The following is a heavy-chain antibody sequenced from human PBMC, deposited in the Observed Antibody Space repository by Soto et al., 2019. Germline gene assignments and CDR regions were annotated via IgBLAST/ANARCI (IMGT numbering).Heavy chain of an antibody. CDR1: GGSFSGYY. Sequence: QVQLQQWGAGLLKPSETLSLTCAVYGGSFSGYYWSWIRQPPGKGLEWVGEINHSGSTNYNPSLKSRVTISVDTSKNQFSLKLSSVTAADTAVYYCARGGYVRSFDYWGQGTLVTVSS. D-gene: IGHD1-1*01. J-gene: IGHJ4*02. CDR2: INHSGST. V-gene: IGHV4-34*01. CDR3: ARGGYVRSFDY.